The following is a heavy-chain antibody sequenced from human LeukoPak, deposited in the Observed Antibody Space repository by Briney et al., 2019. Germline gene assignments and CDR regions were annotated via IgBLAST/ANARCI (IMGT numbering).Heavy chain of an antibody. J-gene: IGHJ4*02. CDR3: ARPRGSSGWLDY. D-gene: IGHD6-19*01. Sequence: ASVKVSCKASGYTFTSYGISWVRQAPGQGLEWMGWINPNSGGTNYAQKFQGRVTMTRDTSISTAYMELSRLRSDDTAVYYCARPRGSSGWLDYWGQGTPVTVSS. V-gene: IGHV1-2*02. CDR1: GYTFTSYG. CDR2: INPNSGGT.